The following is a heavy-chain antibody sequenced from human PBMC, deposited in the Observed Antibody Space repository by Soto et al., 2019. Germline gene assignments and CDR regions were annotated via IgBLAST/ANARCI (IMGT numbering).Heavy chain of an antibody. D-gene: IGHD3-22*01. V-gene: IGHV3-30-3*01. Sequence: GGSLRLSCAASGFTFSSYAMHWVRQAPGKGLERVAVISYDGSNEYYADSVKGRFTISRDNSKNTLYLQMNSLRAEDTAVYYCARDKIVVVMDVWGQGTTVTVSS. CDR3: ARDKIVVVMDV. CDR2: ISYDGSNE. CDR1: GFTFSSYA. J-gene: IGHJ6*02.